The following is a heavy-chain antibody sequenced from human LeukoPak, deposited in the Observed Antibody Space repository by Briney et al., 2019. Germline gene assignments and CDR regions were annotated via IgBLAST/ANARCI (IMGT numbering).Heavy chain of an antibody. Sequence: GESLKISCKGSGYSFTNYWIGWVRQMPEKGLEWMGIIYPSDSETRYSPSFQGQVTISADKSISTAYLQWSSLKASDTAMYCCARGPVTGYKYFDYWGQGTLVTVSS. V-gene: IGHV5-51*01. CDR3: ARGPVTGYKYFDY. CDR1: GYSFTNYW. D-gene: IGHD3-9*01. CDR2: IYPSDSET. J-gene: IGHJ4*02.